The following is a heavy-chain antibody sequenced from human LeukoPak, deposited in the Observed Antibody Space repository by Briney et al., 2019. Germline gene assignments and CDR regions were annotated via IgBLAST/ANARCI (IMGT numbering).Heavy chain of an antibody. Sequence: PSETLSLTCAVYGGSFSGYYWSWIRQPPGKGLEWIGEINHSGSTNYNPSLKSRVTISVDTSKNQFSLKLSSVTAADTAVYYCARVLGDFWSGLGTLMDVWAKGPRSPSP. V-gene: IGHV4-34*01. CDR2: INHSGST. CDR3: ARVLGDFWSGLGTLMDV. D-gene: IGHD3-3*01. CDR1: GGSFSGYY. J-gene: IGHJ6*02.